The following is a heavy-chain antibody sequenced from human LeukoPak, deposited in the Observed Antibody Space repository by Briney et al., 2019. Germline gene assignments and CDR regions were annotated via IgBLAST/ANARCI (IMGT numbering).Heavy chain of an antibody. CDR1: GFTFSDYY. D-gene: IGHD5-12*01. V-gene: IGHV3-30*18. Sequence: GGSLRLSCAASGFTFSDYYMSWIRQAPGKGLEWVAVISYDGSNKYYADSVKGRFTISRDNSKNTLYLQMNSLRAEDTAVYYCAKVRSGYDWNYYYMDVWGKGTTVTVSS. J-gene: IGHJ6*03. CDR2: ISYDGSNK. CDR3: AKVRSGYDWNYYYMDV.